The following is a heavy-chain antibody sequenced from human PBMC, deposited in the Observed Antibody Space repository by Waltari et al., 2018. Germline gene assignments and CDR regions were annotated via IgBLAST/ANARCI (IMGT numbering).Heavy chain of an antibody. CDR2: IIPILGTA. V-gene: IGHV1-69*08. D-gene: IGHD3-16*01. CDR3: ARDGGGEGLHLGELPIDY. CDR1: GGTFSSYA. Sequence: QVQLVQSGAEVKKPGSSVKVSCKASGGTFSSYAISWVRQAPGQGLEWMGRIIPILGTANDAQKFQGRVTITADKSTSTAYMELSSLRSEDTAVYYCARDGGGEGLHLGELPIDYWGQGTLVTVSS. J-gene: IGHJ4*02.